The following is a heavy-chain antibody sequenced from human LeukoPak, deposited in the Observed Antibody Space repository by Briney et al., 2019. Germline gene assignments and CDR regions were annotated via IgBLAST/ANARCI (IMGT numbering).Heavy chain of an antibody. CDR3: ARVMAGRRLNWFDP. CDR1: GYSISSGYY. Sequence: SETLSLTCTVSGYSISSGYYWGWIRQPPGKGLEWIGSIYHSGSTYYNPSLKSRVTISVDTSKNQFSLKLSSVTAADTAVYYCARVMAGRRLNWFDPWGQGTLVTVSS. V-gene: IGHV4-38-2*02. J-gene: IGHJ5*02. D-gene: IGHD2-8*01. CDR2: IYHSGST.